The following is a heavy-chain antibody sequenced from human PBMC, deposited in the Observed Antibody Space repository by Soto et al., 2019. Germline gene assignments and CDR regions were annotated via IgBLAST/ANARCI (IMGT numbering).Heavy chain of an antibody. CDR1: GFTFSSYS. D-gene: IGHD3-9*01. CDR3: ARTYYDILTGYYNVVYYYGMDV. CDR2: ISSSSSYI. V-gene: IGHV3-21*01. Sequence: GGSLRLSCAASGFTFSSYSMNWVRQAPGKGLEWVSSISSSSSYIYYADSVKGRFTISRDNAKNSLYLQMNSLRAEDTAVYYCARTYYDILTGYYNVVYYYGMDVWGQGTTVTVSS. J-gene: IGHJ6*02.